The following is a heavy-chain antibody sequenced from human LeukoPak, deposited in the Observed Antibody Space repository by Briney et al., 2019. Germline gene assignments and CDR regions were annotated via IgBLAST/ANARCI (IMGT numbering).Heavy chain of an antibody. D-gene: IGHD1-26*01. CDR1: GGSISSSTYY. V-gene: IGHV4-39*01. CDR2: IYYSGST. J-gene: IGHJ4*02. CDR3: ARPRYSGSYYSFDY. Sequence: PSETLSLTCTVSGGSISSSTYYWGWIRQPPGKGLEWIGSIYYSGSTYYNPSLKSRVTISVDTSKNQFSLKLSSVTAADTAVYYCARPRYSGSYYSFDYWGQGTLVTVSS.